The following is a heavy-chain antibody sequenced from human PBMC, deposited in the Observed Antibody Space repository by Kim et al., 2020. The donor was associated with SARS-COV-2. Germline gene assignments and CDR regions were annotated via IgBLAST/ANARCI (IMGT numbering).Heavy chain of an antibody. CDR1: GDSVSNSGVA. J-gene: IGHJ4*02. Sequence: SQTLSLTCAISGDSVSNSGVAWNWIRQSPSRGLEWLVRTFFRSTKWYNDYTDFVNSRMTISPDVSKNQFSLQLNSVTPEDTAVYYCARGASRSLDYWGQ. CDR2: TFFRSTKWYN. CDR3: ARGASRSLDY. D-gene: IGHD3-16*01. V-gene: IGHV6-1*01.